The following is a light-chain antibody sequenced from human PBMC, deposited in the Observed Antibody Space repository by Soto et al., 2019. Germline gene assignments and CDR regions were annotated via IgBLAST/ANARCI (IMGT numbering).Light chain of an antibody. Sequence: EIVMTQSPATLSASPGERATLFCRASQSINNNLAWYQQKPGQAPRLIMFRTSTRATGVPARFSGSGSETEFNITISSLQSEDFAFYYCRQYNQWPRATFGGGTKVDNK. V-gene: IGKV3-15*01. J-gene: IGKJ4*01. CDR2: RTS. CDR1: QSINNN. CDR3: RQYNQWPRAT.